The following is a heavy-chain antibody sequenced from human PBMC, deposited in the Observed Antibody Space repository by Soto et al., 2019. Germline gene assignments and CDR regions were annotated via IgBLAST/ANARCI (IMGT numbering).Heavy chain of an antibody. Sequence: QVQLVQSGAEVKKPGSSVKVSCKSSGGTFSRYGFSWVRQAPGQGLEWMGGIIPSFGTANYAQKFQGRVTITADVSTSTAYMELSSLRSEDMAVYYCARGEGTAAVGFYYYYGMDVWGQGTTVTVSS. CDR3: ARGEGTAAVGFYYYYGMDV. CDR2: IIPSFGTA. V-gene: IGHV1-69*01. CDR1: GGTFSRYG. D-gene: IGHD6-13*01. J-gene: IGHJ6*02.